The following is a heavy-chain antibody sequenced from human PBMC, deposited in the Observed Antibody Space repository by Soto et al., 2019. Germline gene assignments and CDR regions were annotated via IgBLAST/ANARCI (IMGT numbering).Heavy chain of an antibody. D-gene: IGHD3-9*01. CDR1: GGSISSGGYS. CDR3: ARHTDDILTGNEALDI. CDR2: IYHSGST. J-gene: IGHJ3*02. Sequence: PSETLSLTCAVSGGSISSGGYSWSWIRQPPGKGLEWIGYIYHSGSTYYNPTLKSRITILVDTSENQFSLKLTSVTAADTAVYYCARHTDDILTGNEALDIWGQGTVVTVS. V-gene: IGHV4-30-2*01.